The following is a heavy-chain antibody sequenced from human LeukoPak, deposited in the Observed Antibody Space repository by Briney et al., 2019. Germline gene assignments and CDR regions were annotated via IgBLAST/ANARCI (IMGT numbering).Heavy chain of an antibody. V-gene: IGHV4-31*03. Sequence: SGTLSLTCTVSGGSISSGGYYWSWIRQHPGKGLEWIGYIYYSGSTYYNPSLKSRVTISVDTSKNQFSLKLSSVTAADTAVYYCARYSIVGVVIASFDYWGQGTLVTVSS. J-gene: IGHJ4*02. D-gene: IGHD3-3*01. CDR3: ARYSIVGVVIASFDY. CDR2: IYYSGST. CDR1: GGSISSGGYY.